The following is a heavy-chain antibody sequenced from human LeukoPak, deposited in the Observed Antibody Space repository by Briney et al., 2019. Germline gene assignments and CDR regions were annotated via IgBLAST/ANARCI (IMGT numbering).Heavy chain of an antibody. CDR2: LYSGGTT. CDR3: AMATRWLNFDF. CDR1: GCTFSSYG. J-gene: IGHJ4*02. D-gene: IGHD5-24*01. V-gene: IGHV3-66*01. Sequence: GGSLRLSCAASGCTFSSYGMHWVRQAPGKGLEWVSILYSGGTTHYADSVKGRVVISRDNSKNTLYLKMNCLRAEDTAVYYCAMATRWLNFDFWGQGTRVTVSS.